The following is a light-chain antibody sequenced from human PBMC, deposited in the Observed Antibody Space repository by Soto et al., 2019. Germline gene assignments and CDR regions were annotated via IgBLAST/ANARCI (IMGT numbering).Light chain of an antibody. CDR3: QQYNGYPLT. CDR2: KAS. CDR1: QSISTW. Sequence: DIQMTQSPSTLSASVGDRVTITCRASQSISTWLAWYQQKPGKAPKLLIYKASSLRNGVPSRFSGSDSGTEFTLTIYSLQPDDFASYYCQQYNGYPLTFAQGTKLEI. V-gene: IGKV1-5*03. J-gene: IGKJ2*01.